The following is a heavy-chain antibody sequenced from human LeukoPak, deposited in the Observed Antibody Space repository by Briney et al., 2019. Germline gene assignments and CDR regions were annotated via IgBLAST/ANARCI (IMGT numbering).Heavy chain of an antibody. D-gene: IGHD5-18*01. J-gene: IGHJ4*02. V-gene: IGHV1-8*01. Sequence: ATVKVSCKASGYILTTYDINWVRQATGQGLEWMGWMNPNSGNTGYAQKFQGRVTMTRNTSISTAFMELSGLRSEDTAVYFCARRNTAMVAGLDYWGQGSLVTVSS. CDR1: GYILTTYD. CDR3: ARRNTAMVAGLDY. CDR2: MNPNSGNT.